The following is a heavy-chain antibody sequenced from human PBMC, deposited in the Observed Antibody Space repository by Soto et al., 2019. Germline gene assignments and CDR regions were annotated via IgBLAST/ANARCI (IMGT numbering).Heavy chain of an antibody. J-gene: IGHJ4*02. D-gene: IGHD1-26*01. CDR2: TSFSGYT. V-gene: IGHV4-30-4*01. Sequence: QVQLQESGPGLVKHSQTLSLTCSVSGDSVSSGDSYWSWIRQPPGKALEWIGYTSFSGYTSYSPSLKSRVTISVDMSKSQFSLRLTSVTAADTAVYYCVRGGNPYHYATSGPGTFDKWGQGTLVSVSS. CDR3: VRGGNPYHYATSGPGTFDK. CDR1: GDSVSSGDSY.